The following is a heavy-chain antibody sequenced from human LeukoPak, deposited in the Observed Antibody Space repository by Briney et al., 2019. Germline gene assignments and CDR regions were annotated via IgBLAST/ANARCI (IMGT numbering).Heavy chain of an antibody. Sequence: PGGSLRLSCAASGFTFSSYAMHWVRQAPGKGLEWVAVISYDGSNKYYADSVKGRFTISRDNSKNTLYLQMNSLRAEDTAVYYCASGRSGGGVDYWGQGTLVTVSS. J-gene: IGHJ4*02. CDR1: GFTFSSYA. D-gene: IGHD3-10*01. CDR3: ASGRSGGGVDY. V-gene: IGHV3-30*04. CDR2: ISYDGSNK.